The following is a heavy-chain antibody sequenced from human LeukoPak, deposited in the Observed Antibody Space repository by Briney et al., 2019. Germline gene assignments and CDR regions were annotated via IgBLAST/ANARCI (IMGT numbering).Heavy chain of an antibody. D-gene: IGHD3-3*01. CDR1: GFTFSTYG. J-gene: IGHJ4*02. CDR2: ISASGDST. Sequence: PGGSLRLSCAASGFTFSTYGMGWVRQAPGKGLAWVSGISASGDSTYNAESVRGRFTISRDNSKNMLYLQMNSLRVDDTALYYCAKGVEWLVAGLIDDWGQGTLVSVSS. V-gene: IGHV3-23*01. CDR3: AKGVEWLVAGLIDD.